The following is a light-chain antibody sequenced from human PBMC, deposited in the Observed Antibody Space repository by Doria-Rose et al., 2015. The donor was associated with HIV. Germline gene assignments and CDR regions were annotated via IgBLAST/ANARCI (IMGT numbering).Light chain of an antibody. CDR2: DGS. J-gene: IGKJ1*01. CDR1: QSFSSTY. CDR3: HQYGTSWT. Sequence: TQSPGTLSLSPGERATLSCRASQSFSSTYLAWYQQKPGQAPSLLIYDGSTRATGIPDRFSASGSGTGFTLTINRLEPEDFALYYCHQYGTSWTFGQGTKVEI. V-gene: IGKV3-20*01.